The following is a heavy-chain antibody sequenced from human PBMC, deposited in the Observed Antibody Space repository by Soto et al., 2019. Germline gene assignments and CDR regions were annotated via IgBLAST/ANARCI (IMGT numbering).Heavy chain of an antibody. Sequence: LRLCCAASGVSFSTSWMTWVRQAPGKGLEWVAKIMPDGSEKYYADSVKGRFTISRDNSKNTLYLQMNSLRAEDTAVYYCAKVGVVAAAGKTNDYWGQGTLVTVSS. V-gene: IGHV3-7*01. CDR2: IMPDGSEK. CDR1: GVSFSTSW. CDR3: AKVGVVAAAGKTNDY. J-gene: IGHJ4*02. D-gene: IGHD6-13*01.